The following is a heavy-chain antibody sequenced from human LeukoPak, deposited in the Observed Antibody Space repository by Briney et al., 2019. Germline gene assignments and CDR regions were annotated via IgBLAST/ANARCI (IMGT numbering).Heavy chain of an antibody. Sequence: PGGSLRLSCAASGFTLSNSCMSWVRQAPGKGLEWVANIKQDGSEKYYVDSVKGRFSISRDNAKNSLYLQMNSLRAEDTAVYYCARMVRLDYWGQGTLVTVSS. V-gene: IGHV3-7*02. CDR2: IKQDGSEK. CDR3: ARMVRLDY. J-gene: IGHJ4*02. D-gene: IGHD3-10*01. CDR1: GFTLSNSC.